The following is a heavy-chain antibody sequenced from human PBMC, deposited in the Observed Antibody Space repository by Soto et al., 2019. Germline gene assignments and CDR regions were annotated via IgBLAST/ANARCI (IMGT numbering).Heavy chain of an antibody. Sequence: QVQLQESGPGLVKPSETLSLTCTVSGGSITNYYYSWIRQPPGKGLEWIGYIFHTGTTSYNPSLKSRVTLSVHTSQSQFSLKLNSVTAADTAVYYCTTEAYDNSGSLAFDIWGPGTLVTVS. CDR3: TTEAYDNSGSLAFDI. V-gene: IGHV4-59*08. CDR1: GGSITNYY. D-gene: IGHD3-22*01. CDR2: IFHTGTT. J-gene: IGHJ3*02.